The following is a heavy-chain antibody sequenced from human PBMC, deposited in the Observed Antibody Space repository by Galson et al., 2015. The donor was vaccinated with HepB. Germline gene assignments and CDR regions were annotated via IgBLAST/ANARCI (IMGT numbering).Heavy chain of an antibody. V-gene: IGHV3-9*01. D-gene: IGHD5-12*01. CDR1: GFTFDDYA. CDR2: ISRNSGLI. CDR3: AKDIGPSGYDSWFDS. Sequence: LRLSCAASGFTFDDYAIHWVRQAPGAGLEWVSAISRNSGLINFADSVKGRFTISRDNGGNSVYLQMNSLRPEDTALYYCAKDIGPSGYDSWFDSWGQGTLVTVSS. J-gene: IGHJ5*01.